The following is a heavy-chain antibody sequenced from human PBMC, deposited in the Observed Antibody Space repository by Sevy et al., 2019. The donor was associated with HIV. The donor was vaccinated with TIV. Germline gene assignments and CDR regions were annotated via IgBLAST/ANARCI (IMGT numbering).Heavy chain of an antibody. Sequence: SETLSLTCTVSGGSINSDHWNWIRQPPGKGLEWIGYVYYTGGTNYNPSLKNRVTISVDRTKNQFSLKLTSVIAADTAVYYCARLNDFDIWGQGTMVTVSS. CDR1: GGSINSDH. CDR2: VYYTGGT. V-gene: IGHV4-59*08. J-gene: IGHJ3*02. CDR3: ARLNDFDI.